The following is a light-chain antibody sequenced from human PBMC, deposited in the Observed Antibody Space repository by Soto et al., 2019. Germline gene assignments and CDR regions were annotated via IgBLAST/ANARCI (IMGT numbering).Light chain of an antibody. CDR2: GAS. CDR3: QQYNNWRPQT. V-gene: IGKV3-15*01. CDR1: QSVSSN. J-gene: IGKJ1*01. Sequence: EIVMTQSPATLSVSPGERATLSCRASQSVSSNLAWYQQKPGQAPRLLIYGASTRATGIPARFSGSGSGTEFTLTISSLQSEDFAVYSCQQYNNWRPQTFGQGTKVEIK.